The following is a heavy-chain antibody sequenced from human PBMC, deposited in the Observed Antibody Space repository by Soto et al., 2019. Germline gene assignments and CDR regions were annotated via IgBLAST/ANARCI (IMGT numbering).Heavy chain of an antibody. CDR1: GFTFSDYA. Sequence: EVPLMESGGGLIQPGGSLRLSCAASGFTFSDYAMAWVRQVPGKGLEWVSGISDSGITTKYAASVKGRFTISRDNSKNTLFLQMTSLKAADTAVYYWAKDASRSGIVGQWVAWGPGALVTVSS. J-gene: IGHJ5*02. CDR2: ISDSGITT. D-gene: IGHD1-26*01. V-gene: IGHV3-23*01. CDR3: AKDASRSGIVGQWVA.